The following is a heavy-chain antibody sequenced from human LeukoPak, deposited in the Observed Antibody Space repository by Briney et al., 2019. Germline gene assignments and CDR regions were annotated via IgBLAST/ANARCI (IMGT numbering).Heavy chain of an antibody. V-gene: IGHV4-61*02. Sequence: SETLSLTCTVSGGSISSGSYYWGWIRQPAGKGLEWIGRMYVSGSTNYNPSLKSRVTMSIDTSKNQFSLNLTSVTAADTAVYYCARGSVATLHYYYYMDVWGKGTTVTVSS. CDR3: ARGSVATLHYYYYMDV. CDR1: GGSISSGSYY. D-gene: IGHD5-12*01. CDR2: MYVSGST. J-gene: IGHJ6*03.